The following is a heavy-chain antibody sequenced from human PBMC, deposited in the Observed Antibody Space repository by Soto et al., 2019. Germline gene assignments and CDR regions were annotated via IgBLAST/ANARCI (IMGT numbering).Heavy chain of an antibody. CDR1: GFTFSSYG. Sequence: SLRLSCAASGFTFSSYGMHWVRQAPGKGLEWVAVISYDGSNKYYADSVKGRFTISRDNSKNTLYLQMNSLRAEDTAVYYCAKSGGYFDWLLPFDYWGQGTLVTVSS. J-gene: IGHJ4*02. D-gene: IGHD3-9*01. CDR2: ISYDGSNK. CDR3: AKSGGYFDWLLPFDY. V-gene: IGHV3-30*18.